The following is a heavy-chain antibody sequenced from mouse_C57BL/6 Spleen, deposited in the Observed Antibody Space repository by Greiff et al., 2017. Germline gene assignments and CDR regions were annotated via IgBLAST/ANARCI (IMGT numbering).Heavy chain of an antibody. D-gene: IGHD2-3*01. CDR2: IHPSDSDT. CDR3: AIRGHGGYCVGFAY. V-gene: IGHV1-74*01. CDR1: GYTFTSYW. Sequence: QVQLQQPGAELVKPGASVKVSCKASGYTFTSYWMHWVKQRPGQGLEWIGRIHPSDSDTNYNQKFKGKATLTVDKSSSTAYMQLISLTSEDSAVYYCAIRGHGGYCVGFAYWGQGTLVTVSA. J-gene: IGHJ3*01.